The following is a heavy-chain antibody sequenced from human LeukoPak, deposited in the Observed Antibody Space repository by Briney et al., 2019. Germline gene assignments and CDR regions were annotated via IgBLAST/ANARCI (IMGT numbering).Heavy chain of an antibody. V-gene: IGHV3-30*04. D-gene: IGHD3-10*01. Sequence: GGSLRHSCAASGFTFSSYAIHWVRQAPGKGLERVTLISYDGSNKYYADSVKGRFTISRDNSKNTLYLQMNSLRAEDTAVYYCAKDRHYYGSGTTGDYWGQGTLVTVSS. J-gene: IGHJ4*02. CDR3: AKDRHYYGSGTTGDY. CDR1: GFTFSSYA. CDR2: ISYDGSNK.